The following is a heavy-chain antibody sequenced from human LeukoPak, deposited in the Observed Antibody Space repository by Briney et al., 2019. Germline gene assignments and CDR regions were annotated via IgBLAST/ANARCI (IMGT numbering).Heavy chain of an antibody. CDR1: GITFSSYA. D-gene: IGHD1-7*01. CDR3: AKSLDFRWNYYFDY. CDR2: ISGSGGNT. J-gene: IGHJ4*02. Sequence: GESLRLSCAASGITFSSYAMSWVRQAPGKGLEWVSAISGSGGNTYYADSVKGRFTISRDNSKNTLYLQMNSPRVEDTAVYYCAKSLDFRWNYYFDYWGQGTLVTVSS. V-gene: IGHV3-23*01.